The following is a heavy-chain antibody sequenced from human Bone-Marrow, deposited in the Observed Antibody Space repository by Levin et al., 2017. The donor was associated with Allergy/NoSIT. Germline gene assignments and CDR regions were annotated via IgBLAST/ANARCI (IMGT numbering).Heavy chain of an antibody. Sequence: SGPTLVKPTETLTLTCTVSGFSLSNARMGVSWIRQPPGKALEWLAHIFSNDEKSYSTSLKSRLTISKDTSKSQVVLTMTNMDPVDTATYYCARIQAARGYYYDYGMDGWGQGTTVTVSS. CDR2: IFSNDEK. D-gene: IGHD6-6*01. J-gene: IGHJ6*02. CDR3: ARIQAARGYYYDYGMDG. CDR1: GFSLSNARMG. V-gene: IGHV2-26*01.